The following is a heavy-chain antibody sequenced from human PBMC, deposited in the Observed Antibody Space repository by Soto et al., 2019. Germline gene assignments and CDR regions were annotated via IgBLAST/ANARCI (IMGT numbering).Heavy chain of an antibody. CDR1: GFTFSIFA. CDR3: XKAXXXXXXXEYSQH. V-gene: IGHV3-23*01. Sequence: EVQLLESGGGLVQPGGSLRLSCAASGFTFSIFAMNWVRQAPGKGLEWVSLITSGGDDTYYADSVRGRFTISRDNSKNTLYLQMNSLRAEDAAXXXXXKAXXXXXXXEYSQHWGQGTLVTVSS. CDR2: ITSGGDDT. J-gene: IGHJ1*01.